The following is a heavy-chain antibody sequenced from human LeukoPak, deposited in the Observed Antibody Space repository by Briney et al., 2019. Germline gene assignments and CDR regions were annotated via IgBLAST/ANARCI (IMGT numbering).Heavy chain of an antibody. D-gene: IGHD1-26*01. Sequence: ASVKVSCKASGYTFTSYGISCVRQTPGQGLERMGRISAYNGNTNYAQTLQGRVTMTTDTSTSTAYMELRSLRSDDTAVYYCARILIVGATELDPWGQGTLVTVFS. J-gene: IGHJ5*02. CDR3: ARILIVGATELDP. V-gene: IGHV1-18*01. CDR1: GYTFTSYG. CDR2: ISAYNGNT.